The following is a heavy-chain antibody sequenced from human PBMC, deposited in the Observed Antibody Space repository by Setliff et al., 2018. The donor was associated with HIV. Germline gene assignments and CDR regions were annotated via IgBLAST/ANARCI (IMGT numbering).Heavy chain of an antibody. CDR3: AKGGYGGAYYVAGY. CDR1: GFRVTDTF. Sequence: LRLSCEASGFRVTDTFMAWVRQAPGKGLEWVTLIYKAGKAYYADFVKGRFTIARDDTKNTVSLQMTNLEPGDTAMYYCAKGGYGGAYYVAGYWGQGTKVTVS. CDR2: IYKAGKA. V-gene: IGHV3-53*01. D-gene: IGHD5-18*01. J-gene: IGHJ4*02.